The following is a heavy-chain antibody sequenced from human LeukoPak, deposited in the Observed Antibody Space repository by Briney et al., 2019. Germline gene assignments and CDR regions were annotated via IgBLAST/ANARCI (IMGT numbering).Heavy chain of an antibody. Sequence: ASVKVSCKASGGTFSSYAISWVRQAPGQGLEWMGRIIPILGIANYAQKFQGRVTITADKSTSTAYMELSSLSSEDTAVYYCARDVPYTFGPPPSSDNNWFDPWGQGTLVTVSS. D-gene: IGHD3-16*01. CDR2: IIPILGIA. J-gene: IGHJ5*02. CDR3: ARDVPYTFGPPPSSDNNWFDP. CDR1: GGTFSSYA. V-gene: IGHV1-69*04.